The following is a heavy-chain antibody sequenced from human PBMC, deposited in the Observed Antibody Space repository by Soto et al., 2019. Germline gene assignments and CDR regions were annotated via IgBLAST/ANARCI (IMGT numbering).Heavy chain of an antibody. J-gene: IGHJ4*02. CDR1: GYTFTSYD. V-gene: IGHV1-18*01. D-gene: IGHD1-1*01. CDR3: ARGRYGDY. Sequence: QVHLVQSGAEVKKPGASVKVSCKASGYTFTSYDITWVRQAPGQGLEWMGWISAHNGNTDYAQKLQGRVIVTRDTSTSTAYMELRSLISDDTAVYYCARGRYGDYWGQGVLVPVSS. CDR2: ISAHNGNT.